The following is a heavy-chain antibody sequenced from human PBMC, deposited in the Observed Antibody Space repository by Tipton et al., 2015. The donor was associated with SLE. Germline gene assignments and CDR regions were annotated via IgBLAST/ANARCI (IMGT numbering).Heavy chain of an antibody. Sequence: TLSLTCTVSGGSISSGGYYWGWIRQPPGKGPEWIGSIYHGGSTYYNPSLSSRVTISLDTSRNHFSLKLSSVTAADTAVYYCARDEYRYDGTGYHLLGHFDYWGQGTLVTVSS. D-gene: IGHD3-22*01. J-gene: IGHJ4*02. CDR3: ARDEYRYDGTGYHLLGHFDY. V-gene: IGHV4-39*07. CDR2: IYHGGST. CDR1: GGSISSGGYY.